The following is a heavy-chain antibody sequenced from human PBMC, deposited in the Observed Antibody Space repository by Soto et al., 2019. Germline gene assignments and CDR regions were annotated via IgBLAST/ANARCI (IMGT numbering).Heavy chain of an antibody. CDR3: ARCSRNSCYSSGVDA. CDR2: ISDSGATK. D-gene: IGHD2-15*01. CDR1: GFTFSNCG. J-gene: IGHJ6*02. V-gene: IGHV3-48*02. Sequence: EVQLVESGGGLVQPGGSLRLSCAASGFTFSNCGMNWVRQTPGKGLEWVSYISDSGATKHYADSVKGRFTISRDNGKESMYPQMNSRRNVDTAVYFCARCSRNSCYSSGVDAWGQGATV.